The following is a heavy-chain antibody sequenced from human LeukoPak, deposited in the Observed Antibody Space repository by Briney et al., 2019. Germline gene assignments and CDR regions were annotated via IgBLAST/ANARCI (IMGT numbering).Heavy chain of an antibody. CDR2: IYHSGST. CDR3: ARAVDSSLGLDYFDY. CDR1: GDSISGYY. D-gene: IGHD6-19*01. Sequence: SGTLSLTRTVSGDSISGYYWSWIRQPPGKGLEWIGYIYHSGSTYYNPSLKSRVTISVDRSKNQFSLKLSSVTAADTAVYYCARAVDSSLGLDYFDYWGQGTLVTVSS. J-gene: IGHJ4*02. V-gene: IGHV4-59*12.